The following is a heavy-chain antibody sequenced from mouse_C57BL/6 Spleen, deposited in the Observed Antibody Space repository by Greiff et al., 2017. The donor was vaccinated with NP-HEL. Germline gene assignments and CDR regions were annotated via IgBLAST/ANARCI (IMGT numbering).Heavy chain of an antibody. CDR1: GYTFTSYW. CDR3: AISGPYSYEFAY. CDR2: IDTSDSET. V-gene: IGHV1-52*01. Sequence: QVQLQQPGAELVRPGSSVKLSCKASGYTFTSYWMHWVKQRPIQGLEWIGNIDTSDSETHYNQKFKDKATLTVDKSSSTAYMKISSLTSEDSAVYYCAISGPYSYEFAYWGQVTLVTVSA. J-gene: IGHJ3*01. D-gene: IGHD2-12*01.